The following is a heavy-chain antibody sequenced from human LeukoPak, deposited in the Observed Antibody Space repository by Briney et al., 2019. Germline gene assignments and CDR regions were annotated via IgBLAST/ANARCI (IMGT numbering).Heavy chain of an antibody. J-gene: IGHJ3*02. CDR2: INHSGST. Sequence: PSETLSLTCAVYGGSFSGYYWSWIRQPPGKGLEWIGEINHSGSTNYNPSLKSRVTISVDTSKSQFSLKLSSVTAADTAVYYCARRLLRGYSGYPPTADGAFDIWGQGTMVTVSS. V-gene: IGHV4-34*01. CDR1: GGSFSGYY. CDR3: ARRLLRGYSGYPPTADGAFDI. D-gene: IGHD5-12*01.